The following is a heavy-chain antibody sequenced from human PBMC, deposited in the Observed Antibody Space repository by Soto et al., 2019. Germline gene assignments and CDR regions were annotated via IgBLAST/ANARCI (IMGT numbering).Heavy chain of an antibody. Sequence: ASVKVSCQASGYTLTSYGISWVRQAPGQGLEWMGWISAYNGNTNYAQKLQGRVTMTTDTSTSTAYMELRSLRSDDTAVYYCARGITIFGVVTAFDYWGQGTLVTVSS. CDR1: GYTLTSYG. J-gene: IGHJ4*02. CDR3: ARGITIFGVVTAFDY. CDR2: ISAYNGNT. V-gene: IGHV1-18*01. D-gene: IGHD3-3*01.